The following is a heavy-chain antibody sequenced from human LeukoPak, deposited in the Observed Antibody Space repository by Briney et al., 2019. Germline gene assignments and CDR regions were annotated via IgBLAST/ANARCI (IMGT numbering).Heavy chain of an antibody. Sequence: GGSMRLSCAASGFTVSSNYTSWVRQAPGKGLEWVSVTYGGGSTYYADSVKGRFSISRDNSKNTLYLQISSLKTEDTAMYYCARDRVTGTLDFDSWGQGTLATVSS. CDR3: ARDRVTGTLDFDS. V-gene: IGHV3-66*02. CDR1: GFTVSSNY. J-gene: IGHJ4*02. CDR2: TYGGGST. D-gene: IGHD1-7*01.